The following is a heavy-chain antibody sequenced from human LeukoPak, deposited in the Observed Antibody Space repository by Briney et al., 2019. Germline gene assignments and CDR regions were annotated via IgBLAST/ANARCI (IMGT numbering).Heavy chain of an antibody. CDR1: GYILTNYA. CDR3: ARPLYYYDSSGPISTFDY. V-gene: IGHV1-18*01. D-gene: IGHD3-22*01. J-gene: IGHJ4*02. CDR2: ISAYNGNT. Sequence: ASVKVSCKASGYILTNYAMNWVRQAPGQGLEWMGWISAYNGNTNYAQKLQGRVTMTTDTSTSTAYMELRSLRSDDTAVYYCARPLYYYDSSGPISTFDYWGQGTLVTVSS.